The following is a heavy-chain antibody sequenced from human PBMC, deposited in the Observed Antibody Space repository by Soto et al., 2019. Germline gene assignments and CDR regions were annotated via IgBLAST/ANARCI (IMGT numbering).Heavy chain of an antibody. CDR3: AKTAGRALAGTPLDS. Sequence: EVSLLESGGGLVQPGGSLRLSCAASGFTFTSFSMSWVHQAPGKGEEWVSGISASGDISYSGGTARGRVTTSRDTSKNTLYLQIDSLRAKDTAVYFCAKTAGRALAGTPLDSLGQGTPVTVAS. CDR2: ISASGDIS. V-gene: IGHV3-23*01. D-gene: IGHD6-19*01. CDR1: GFTFTSFS. J-gene: IGHJ4*02.